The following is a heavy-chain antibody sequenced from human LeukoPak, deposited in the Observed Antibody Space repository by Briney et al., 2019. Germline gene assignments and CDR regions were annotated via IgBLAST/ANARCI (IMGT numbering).Heavy chain of an antibody. Sequence: SETLSLTCAVSGGSITGHYWNWIRQTPGMRLEWIGYTSYSRTTIYNSYFKGRDTMSIDTSKNQLYLNLTSVTATDTAVYYCAKLGHSDGWYLGAFDIWGQGTTVIVSS. CDR2: TSYSRTT. J-gene: IGHJ3*02. D-gene: IGHD6-19*01. CDR3: AKLGHSDGWYLGAFDI. V-gene: IGHV4-59*08. CDR1: GGSITGHY.